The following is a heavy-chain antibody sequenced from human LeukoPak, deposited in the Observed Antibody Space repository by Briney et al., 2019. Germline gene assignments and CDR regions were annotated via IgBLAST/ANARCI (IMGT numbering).Heavy chain of an antibody. CDR3: ARGREYSSSWYYYYYYGMDV. D-gene: IGHD6-13*01. Sequence: GASVKVSCKASGYTFTSYDINWVRQASGQGLEWMGRMNPNSGNTGYAQKFQGRVTMTRNTSISTAYMELSSLRSEDTAVYYCARGREYSSSWYYYYYYGMDVWGQGTTVTVSS. V-gene: IGHV1-8*01. J-gene: IGHJ6*02. CDR1: GYTFTSYD. CDR2: MNPNSGNT.